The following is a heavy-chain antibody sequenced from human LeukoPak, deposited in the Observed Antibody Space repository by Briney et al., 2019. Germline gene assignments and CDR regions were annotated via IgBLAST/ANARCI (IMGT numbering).Heavy chain of an antibody. V-gene: IGHV4-34*01. CDR2: INHSGST. CDR3: ARSNYYDSSGYSY. Sequence: SETLSLTCAVYGGSFSGYYWSWIRQPPGKGLEWIGEINHSGSTNYNPSLKSRVTISVDTSKNQFSLKLSSVTAADTAVYYCARSNYYDSSGYSYWGQGTLVIVSS. D-gene: IGHD3-22*01. J-gene: IGHJ4*02. CDR1: GGSFSGYY.